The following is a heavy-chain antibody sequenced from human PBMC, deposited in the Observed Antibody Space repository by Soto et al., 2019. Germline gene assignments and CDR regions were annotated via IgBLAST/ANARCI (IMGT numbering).Heavy chain of an antibody. CDR3: ARVLGLVKGDY. CDR1: GYTFTSYA. V-gene: IGHV1-3*01. CDR2: INAGTGNT. J-gene: IGHJ4*02. D-gene: IGHD3-3*01. Sequence: GASVKVSCKASGYTFTSYAIHLVRQAPGQRLEWMGWINAGTGNTKYSQKFQGRVTITSDTSASTAYIALSSLRYQDTAVYYCARVLGLVKGDYWGQGTLVTVSS.